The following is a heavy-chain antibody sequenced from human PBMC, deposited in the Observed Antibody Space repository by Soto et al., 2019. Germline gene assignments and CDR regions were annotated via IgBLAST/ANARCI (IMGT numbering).Heavy chain of an antibody. CDR1: GFTFSSYW. CDR3: ARENGSGWYNGDAFDI. CDR2: IKQDGSEK. Sequence: EVQLVESGGGLVQPGGSLRLSCAASGFTFSSYWMSWVRQAPGKGLEWVANIKQDGSEKYYVDSVKGRFTISRDNAKNSLYLQMNSLRDEDTAVYYCARENGSGWYNGDAFDIWGQGTMVTVSS. J-gene: IGHJ3*02. V-gene: IGHV3-7*01. D-gene: IGHD6-19*01.